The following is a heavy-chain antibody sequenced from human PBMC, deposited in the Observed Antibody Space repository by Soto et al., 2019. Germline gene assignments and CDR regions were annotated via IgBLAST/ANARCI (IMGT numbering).Heavy chain of an antibody. CDR3: ARGATKRGYNRSYRVVVNDY. Sequence: GASVKVSCKASGGTFSSYAISWVRQAPGQGLEWMGGIIPIFGTANYAQKFQGRVTITADESTSTAYMELSSLRSEDTAVYYCARGATKRGYNRSYRVVVNDYWGQGTLVTVSS. D-gene: IGHD2-15*01. CDR1: GGTFSSYA. CDR2: IIPIFGTA. V-gene: IGHV1-69*13. J-gene: IGHJ4*02.